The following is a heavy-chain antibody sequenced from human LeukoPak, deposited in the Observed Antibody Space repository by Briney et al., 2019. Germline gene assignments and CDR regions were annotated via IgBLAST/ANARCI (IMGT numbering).Heavy chain of an antibody. J-gene: IGHJ4*02. Sequence: RPSETLSLTCTVSGGSISSYYWSWIRQPPGKGLEWIGYIYYSGSTNYNPSLKSRVTISVDTSKNHFSLKLSSVTAADTAVYYCARGYSSGWFDYWGQGTLVTVSS. V-gene: IGHV4-59*12. D-gene: IGHD6-19*01. CDR2: IYYSGST. CDR3: ARGYSSGWFDY. CDR1: GGSISSYY.